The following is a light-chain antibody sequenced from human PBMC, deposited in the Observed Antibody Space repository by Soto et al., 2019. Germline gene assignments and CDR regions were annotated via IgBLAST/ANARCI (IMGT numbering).Light chain of an antibody. CDR2: DAS. Sequence: EIVMTQSPATLSVSPGERATLSCRASQSVSNFLAWYQQKPGQAPRLLIYDASKRATGIPARFSGSGSGTDFTLTISRLEPEDFAVYYCQQRYNWPLTFGGGTKVDIK. CDR1: QSVSNF. CDR3: QQRYNWPLT. J-gene: IGKJ4*01. V-gene: IGKV3-11*01.